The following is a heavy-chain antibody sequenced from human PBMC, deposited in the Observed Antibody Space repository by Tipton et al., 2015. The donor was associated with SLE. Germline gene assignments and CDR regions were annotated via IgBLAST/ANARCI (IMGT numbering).Heavy chain of an antibody. Sequence: LSLTCTVSGDTISDHYWSWIRQPPGKGLEWVSYISSSGNTIYYADSVKGRFTISRDNAKNSLYLQMNSLRAEDTAVYYCARGEYSSSSEVFDYWGQGTLVTVSS. CDR1: GDTISDHY. CDR3: ARGEYSSSSEVFDY. J-gene: IGHJ4*02. CDR2: ISSSGNTI. D-gene: IGHD6-6*01. V-gene: IGHV3-11*04.